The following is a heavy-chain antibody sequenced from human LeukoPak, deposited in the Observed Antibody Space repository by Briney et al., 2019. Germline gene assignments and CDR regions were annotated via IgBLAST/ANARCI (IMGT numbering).Heavy chain of an antibody. Sequence: PSETLSLTCTVSGGSISSSSYYWGWIRQPPGKGLEWIGSIYYSGSTYYNPSLESRVTISVDTSKNQFSLKLSSVTAADTAVYYCASNYDFLFSFDPWGQGTLVTVSS. CDR3: ASNYDFLFSFDP. CDR2: IYYSGST. CDR1: GGSISSSSYY. V-gene: IGHV4-39*07. D-gene: IGHD3-3*01. J-gene: IGHJ5*02.